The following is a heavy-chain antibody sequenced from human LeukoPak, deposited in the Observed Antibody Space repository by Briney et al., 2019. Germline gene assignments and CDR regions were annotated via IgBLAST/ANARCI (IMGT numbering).Heavy chain of an antibody. J-gene: IGHJ4*02. CDR1: GGSFSGYY. CDR2: INHSGST. CDR3: ARGGDIPSR. V-gene: IGHV4-34*01. Sequence: PSETLSLTCAVYGGSFSGYYWSWIRQPPGKGLEWIGEINHSGSTNYNPSLKSRVTISVDTSKNQFSLTLSSVTAAATAVYYCARGGDIPSRWGQGTLVTVSS. D-gene: IGHD3-10*01.